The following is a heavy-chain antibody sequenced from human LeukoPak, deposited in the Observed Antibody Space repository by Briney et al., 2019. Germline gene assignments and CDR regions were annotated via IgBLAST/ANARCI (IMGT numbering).Heavy chain of an antibody. J-gene: IGHJ6*03. CDR2: ISAYNGNT. V-gene: IGHV1-18*01. D-gene: IGHD3-10*01. Sequence: GASVKVSCKASGYTFTSYGISWVRQAPGQGLEWMGWISAYNGNTNYAQKLQGRVTMTTDTSTSTAYMELRSLRSDDTAVYYCARAGNIRGSGSYFPVYYYYYMDVWGKGTTVTVSS. CDR1: GYTFTSYG. CDR3: ARAGNIRGSGSYFPVYYYYYMDV.